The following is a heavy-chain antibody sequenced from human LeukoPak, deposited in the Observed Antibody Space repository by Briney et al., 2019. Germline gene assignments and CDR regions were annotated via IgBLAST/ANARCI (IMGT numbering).Heavy chain of an antibody. Sequence: GGSLRLSCATSGFNFDDYAMQWVRHAPGKGLEWVSGINWNSDTIGYADSVKGRFTISRDNAKNSLYLQMNSLRAEDTALYYCAKGYHYDSSGYYGGFDYWGQGTLVTVSS. CDR2: INWNSDTI. D-gene: IGHD3-22*01. J-gene: IGHJ4*02. V-gene: IGHV3-9*01. CDR3: AKGYHYDSSGYYGGFDY. CDR1: GFNFDDYA.